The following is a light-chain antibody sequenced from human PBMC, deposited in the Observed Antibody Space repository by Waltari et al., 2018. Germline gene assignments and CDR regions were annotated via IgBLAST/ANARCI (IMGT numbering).Light chain of an antibody. V-gene: IGKV1-NL1*01. CDR1: QVISNS. CDR3: QQYYGVTLT. Sequence: DIQMTQSPSSLSASVGDRVSISCRASQVISNSLAWYHQSPGQAPKLLLYGTSRLESGVPSRLSGRGYGTDYTLTISSLQPEDFGTYYCQQYYGVTLTFGGGTKVQI. CDR2: GTS. J-gene: IGKJ4*01.